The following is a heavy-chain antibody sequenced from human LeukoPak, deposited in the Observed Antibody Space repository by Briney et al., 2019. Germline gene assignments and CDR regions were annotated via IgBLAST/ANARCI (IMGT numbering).Heavy chain of an antibody. CDR2: IYSGGST. Sequence: PGGSLRLSCAASGFTVSSNYMSWVRQAPGKGLEWVSVIYSGGSTYYADSAKGRFTISRDNSKNTLYLQMNSLRAEDTAVYYCAAGYSSSWYKTYNWFDPWGQGTLVTVSS. CDR3: AAGYSSSWYKTYNWFDP. V-gene: IGHV3-53*01. J-gene: IGHJ5*02. CDR1: GFTVSSNY. D-gene: IGHD6-13*01.